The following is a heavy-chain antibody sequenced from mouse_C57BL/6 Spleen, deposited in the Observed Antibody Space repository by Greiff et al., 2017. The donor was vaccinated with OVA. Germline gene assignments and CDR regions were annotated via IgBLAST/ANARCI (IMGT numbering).Heavy chain of an antibody. CDR3: ARRGLRRGEAMDY. Sequence: EVQLQESGPVLVKPGASVKMSCKASGYTFTDYYMNWVKQSHGKSLEWIGVINPYNGGTSYNQKFKGKATLTVDKSSSTAYMELNSLTSEDSAVYYCARRGLRRGEAMDYWGQGTSVTVSS. J-gene: IGHJ4*01. D-gene: IGHD2-4*01. V-gene: IGHV1-19*01. CDR1: GYTFTDYY. CDR2: INPYNGGT.